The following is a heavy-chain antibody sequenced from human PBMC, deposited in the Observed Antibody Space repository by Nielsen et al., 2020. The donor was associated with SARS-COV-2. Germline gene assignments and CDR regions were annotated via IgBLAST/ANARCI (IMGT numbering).Heavy chain of an antibody. CDR2: ISYDAVNV. CDR3: AKDSTMVRGVITADAFDI. V-gene: IGHV3-30*18. D-gene: IGHD3-10*01. Sequence: GESLKISCAASGFTFSAYGMHWVRQTPANGLEWVAVISYDAVNVDYADSVKGRFTISRDNSKNTLYLQMNSLRAEDTAVYYCAKDSTMVRGVITADAFDIWGQGTMVTVSS. CDR1: GFTFSAYG. J-gene: IGHJ3*02.